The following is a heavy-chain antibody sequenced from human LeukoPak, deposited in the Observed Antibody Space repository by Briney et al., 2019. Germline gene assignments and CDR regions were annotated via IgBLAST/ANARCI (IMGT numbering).Heavy chain of an antibody. D-gene: IGHD2-15*01. CDR2: INHSGST. J-gene: IGHJ4*02. V-gene: IGHV4-34*01. Sequence: PSETLSLTCAVYGGSFSGYYWSWIRQPPGKGLEWIGEINHSGSTNYNPSLKSRVTISVDTSKNQFSLKLSSVTAADTAVYYCARDRWQHGFDYWGQGTLVTVSS. CDR3: ARDRWQHGFDY. CDR1: GGSFSGYY.